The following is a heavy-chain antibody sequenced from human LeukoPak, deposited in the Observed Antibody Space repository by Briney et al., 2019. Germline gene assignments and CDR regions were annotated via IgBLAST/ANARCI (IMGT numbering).Heavy chain of an antibody. CDR1: GASISSYY. V-gene: IGHV4-59*12. J-gene: IGHJ4*02. CDR2: IYYSGST. CDR3: ARVAVAGTVDY. D-gene: IGHD6-19*01. Sequence: SETLSLTCTVSGASISSYYWSWIRQPPGKGLEWIGYIYYSGSTHYNPSLKSRVTISVDKSKNQFSLKLSSVTAADTAVYYCARVAVAGTVDYWGQGTLVTVSS.